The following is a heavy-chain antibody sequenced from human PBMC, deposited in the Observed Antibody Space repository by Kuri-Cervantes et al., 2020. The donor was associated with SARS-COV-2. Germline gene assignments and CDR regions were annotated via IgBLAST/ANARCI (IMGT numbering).Heavy chain of an antibody. Sequence: GSLRLSCAVYGGSFSGYYWSWIRQPPGKGLEWIGEINHSGSTNYNPSLKSRVTISVDTSKNQFSLKLSSVTAADTAVYYCARDTAVAGTVYGMDVWGQGTTVTVSS. D-gene: IGHD6-19*01. V-gene: IGHV4-34*01. CDR2: INHSGST. CDR1: GGSFSGYY. CDR3: ARDTAVAGTVYGMDV. J-gene: IGHJ6*02.